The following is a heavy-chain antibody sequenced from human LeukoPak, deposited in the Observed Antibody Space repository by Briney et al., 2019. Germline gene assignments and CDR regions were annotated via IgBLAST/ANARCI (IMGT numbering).Heavy chain of an antibody. V-gene: IGHV1-69*13. CDR2: IIPIFGTA. CDR3: ASNPEGYYYGSGSSLTFDY. Sequence: SVKASCKASGYTFTSYAISWVRQAPGQGLEWMGGIIPIFGTANYAQKFQGRVTITADESTSTAYMELSSLRSEDTAVYYCASNPEGYYYGSGSSLTFDYWGQGTLVTVSS. CDR1: GYTFTSYA. D-gene: IGHD3-10*01. J-gene: IGHJ4*02.